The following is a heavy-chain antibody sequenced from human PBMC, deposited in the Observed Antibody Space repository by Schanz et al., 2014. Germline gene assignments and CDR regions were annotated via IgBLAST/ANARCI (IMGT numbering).Heavy chain of an antibody. CDR2: INPSDGST. Sequence: QVQLVQSGPEVKKPGASVKLSCKASGYTFTNYYIHWVRQAPGQGLEWMGIINPSDGSTTYAQKLQGRVTMTRDTSTRTVHMELSSLRSEDTAVYYCASDFWSGYSHYYYGLDVWGQGTTVTVSS. CDR1: GYTFTNYY. CDR3: ASDFWSGYSHYYYGLDV. V-gene: IGHV1-46*04. J-gene: IGHJ6*02. D-gene: IGHD3-3*01.